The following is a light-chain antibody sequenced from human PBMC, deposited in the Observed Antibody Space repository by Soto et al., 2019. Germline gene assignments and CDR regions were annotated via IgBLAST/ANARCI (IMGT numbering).Light chain of an antibody. CDR2: EVS. Sequence: QSVLTQPACVSGSPGQAVTISCTGTSSDVGAYNLVSWYQQYPGKAPKLMIYEVSNRPSGVSNRFSGSKSGNTASLTISGLQAEDEADYYCCTSYEGGGKYVFGTGTKVTVL. V-gene: IGLV2-14*01. J-gene: IGLJ1*01. CDR1: SSDVGAYNL. CDR3: TSYEGGGKYV.